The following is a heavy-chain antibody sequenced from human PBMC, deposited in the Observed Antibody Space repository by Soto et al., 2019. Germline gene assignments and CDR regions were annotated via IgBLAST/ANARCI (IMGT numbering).Heavy chain of an antibody. D-gene: IGHD5-12*01. Sequence: GGSLRLSCAASGFTFSSYVMRWVRQAPGKGLEWVSTISGSGGSTYYADSVKGRFTMSRDNSKNTLYLQMNSLRAEDTAIYYCAKDQGYNAYDVPFAYWGQGTLVTVSS. CDR3: AKDQGYNAYDVPFAY. CDR2: ISGSGGST. J-gene: IGHJ4*02. CDR1: GFTFSSYV. V-gene: IGHV3-23*01.